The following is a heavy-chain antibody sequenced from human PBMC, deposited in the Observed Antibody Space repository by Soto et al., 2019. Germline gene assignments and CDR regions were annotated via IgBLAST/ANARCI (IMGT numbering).Heavy chain of an antibody. CDR2: ISPTGST. CDR3: ARGPVIDS. CDR1: GGSFSAYY. V-gene: IGHV4-34*01. D-gene: IGHD4-17*01. Sequence: SETLSLTCAVYGGSFSAYYWTWIRQPPGKGLEWIGEISPTGSTKYNPSLMSRVTISVDTSKKQFSLKLTSVTAADTAVYSCARGPVIDSWGQGTLVTSPQ. J-gene: IGHJ4*02.